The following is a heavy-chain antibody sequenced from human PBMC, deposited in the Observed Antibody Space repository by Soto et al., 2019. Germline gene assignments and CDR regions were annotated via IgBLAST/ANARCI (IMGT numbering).Heavy chain of an antibody. Sequence: EVQLVESGGGLVQPGGSLRLSCATSGFTFMGYTLSWVRQAPGKGLELVSYISSANSAIYYADSVKGRSEISRDNAKTSMFLQLHSLRAEDTAIYYCARVGWELTFDYWGQGAQVTVSS. V-gene: IGHV3-48*01. CDR2: ISSANSAI. CDR1: GFTFMGYT. J-gene: IGHJ4*02. CDR3: ARVGWELTFDY. D-gene: IGHD1-7*01.